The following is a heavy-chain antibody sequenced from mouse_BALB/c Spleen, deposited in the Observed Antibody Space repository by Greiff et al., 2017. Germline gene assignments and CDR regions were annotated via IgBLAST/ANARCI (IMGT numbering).Heavy chain of an antibody. D-gene: IGHD1-1*01. CDR1: GYAFTNYL. Sequence: VQLQQSGAELVRPGTSVKVSCKASGYAFTNYLIEWVKQRPGQGLEWIGVINPGSGGTNYNEKFKGKATLTADKSSSTAYMQLSSLTSDDSAVYFCAIHYYGPYYFDYWGQGTTLTVSS. CDR3: AIHYYGPYYFDY. J-gene: IGHJ2*01. V-gene: IGHV1-54*01. CDR2: INPGSGGT.